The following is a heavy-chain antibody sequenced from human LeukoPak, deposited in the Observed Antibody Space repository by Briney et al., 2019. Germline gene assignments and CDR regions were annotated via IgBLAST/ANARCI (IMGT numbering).Heavy chain of an antibody. Sequence: GGSLRLSCAASGFTFSDYYMSWIRQAPGKWLEWVPYISGGGSAIYYADSVKGRFTISRDNAKNSLYLQMNSLRAEDTAVYYCARAIYGLDYWGQGTLVTVSS. V-gene: IGHV3-11*04. CDR3: ARAIYGLDY. CDR1: GFTFSDYY. CDR2: ISGGGSAI. D-gene: IGHD4-17*01. J-gene: IGHJ4*02.